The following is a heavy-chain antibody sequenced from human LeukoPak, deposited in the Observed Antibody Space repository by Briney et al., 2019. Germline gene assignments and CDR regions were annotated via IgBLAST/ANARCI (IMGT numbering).Heavy chain of an antibody. D-gene: IGHD1-7*01. CDR1: GFTFSSYA. CDR2: ISGSGGST. Sequence: GGSLRLSCAASGFTFSSYAMNCVRQAPGKGLEWISAISGSGGSTYYTDSVKGRFTISRDNSKNTLYLQMNSLGAEDTAVYYCATRGTGTAAGDYWGQGTLVTVSS. CDR3: ATRGTGTAAGDY. V-gene: IGHV3-23*01. J-gene: IGHJ4*02.